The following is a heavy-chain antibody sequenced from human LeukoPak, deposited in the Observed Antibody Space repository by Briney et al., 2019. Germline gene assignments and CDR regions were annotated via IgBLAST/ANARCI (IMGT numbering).Heavy chain of an antibody. V-gene: IGHV3-9*01. CDR1: GFTFDDYA. CDR3: AKDMRGSYYYFDY. D-gene: IGHD1-26*01. Sequence: SLRLSCAASGFTFDDYAMHWVRHAPGKGLEWVSGISWNSGSIGYADSVKGRFTISRDNAKNSLYLQMNSLRAEGTALYYCAKDMRGSYYYFDYWGQGTLVTVSS. J-gene: IGHJ4*02. CDR2: ISWNSGSI.